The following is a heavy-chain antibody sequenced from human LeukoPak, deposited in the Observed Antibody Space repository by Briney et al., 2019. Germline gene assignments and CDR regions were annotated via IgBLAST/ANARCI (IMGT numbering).Heavy chain of an antibody. D-gene: IGHD4-23*01. CDR3: ARSPGGNARTWLDY. Sequence: ASVKVSCKASGYTFTNYALHWVRQASGQSLEWMGWTNGATGNTRFSQDFQGRLTITIDTSASTGYVELSSLRSEDTAVYYCARSPGGNARTWLDYWGQGTLVTVSS. V-gene: IGHV1-3*02. J-gene: IGHJ4*02. CDR2: TNGATGNT. CDR1: GYTFTNYA.